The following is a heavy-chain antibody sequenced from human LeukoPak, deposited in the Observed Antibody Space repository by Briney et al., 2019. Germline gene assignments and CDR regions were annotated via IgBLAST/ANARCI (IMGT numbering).Heavy chain of an antibody. CDR1: GVSISSYY. CDR3: ARTRGYSYGI. D-gene: IGHD5-18*01. J-gene: IGHJ4*02. Sequence: SETLSLTCTVSGVSISSYYWSWIRQPPGKGLEWIGYIYYSGSTYYNPSLKSRVTISVDTSKNQFSLKLSSVTAADTAVYYCARTRGYSYGIWGQGTLVTVSS. CDR2: IYYSGST. V-gene: IGHV4-59*06.